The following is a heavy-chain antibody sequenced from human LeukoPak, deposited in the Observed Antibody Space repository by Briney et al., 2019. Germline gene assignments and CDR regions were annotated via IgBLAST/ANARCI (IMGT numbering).Heavy chain of an antibody. V-gene: IGHV4-4*07. CDR2: IYTSGST. CDR1: GGSISSYY. Sequence: PSETLSLTCTVSGGSISSYYWSWIRQPAGKGLEWIGRIYTSGSTNYNPSLKSRVTMSVDTSKNQFSLKLSPVTAADTAVYYCARDSSSWYDPYGMDVWGQGTTVTVSS. J-gene: IGHJ6*02. D-gene: IGHD6-13*01. CDR3: ARDSSSWYDPYGMDV.